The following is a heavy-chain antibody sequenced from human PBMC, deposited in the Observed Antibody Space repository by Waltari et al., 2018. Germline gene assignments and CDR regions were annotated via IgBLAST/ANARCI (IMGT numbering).Heavy chain of an antibody. D-gene: IGHD6-6*01. CDR3: ARGRPNYYYYGMDV. CDR2: IIPIFGTA. Sequence: QVQLVQSGAEVKKPGASVTVSCKASGYTFSSYAISWVRPAPGQGLEWMGGIIPIFGTANYAQKFQGRVTITADESTSTAYMELSSLRSEDTAVYYCARGRPNYYYYGMDVWGQGTTVTVSS. J-gene: IGHJ6*02. CDR1: GYTFSSYA. V-gene: IGHV1-69*13.